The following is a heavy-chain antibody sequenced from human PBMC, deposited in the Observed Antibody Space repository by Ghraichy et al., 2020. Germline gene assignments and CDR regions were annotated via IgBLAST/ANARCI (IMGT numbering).Heavy chain of an antibody. CDR3: ARDKYCSSTSCYDSGVAY. J-gene: IGHJ4*02. CDR2: IKQDGSEK. Sequence: GESLNISCAASGFTFSSYWMSWVRQAPGKGLEWVANIKQDGSEKYYVDSVKGRFTISRDNAKNSLYLQMNSLRAEDTAVYYCARDKYCSSTSCYDSGVAYWGQGTLVTVSS. V-gene: IGHV3-7*03. CDR1: GFTFSSYW. D-gene: IGHD2-2*01.